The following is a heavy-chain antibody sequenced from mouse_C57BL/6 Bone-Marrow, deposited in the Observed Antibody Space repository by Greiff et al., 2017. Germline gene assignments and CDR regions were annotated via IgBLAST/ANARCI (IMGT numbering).Heavy chain of an antibody. CDR2: IDTSDSYT. V-gene: IGHV1-69*01. D-gene: IGHD3-2*02. CDR3: AREGMLSAWFAY. Sequence: VQLQQPGAELVMPGASVKLSCKASGYTFPSYWMHWVQQRPGQGLEWIGEIDTSDSYTNYNQKFKGKSTLTVDNSSSTAYMQLSILTSEDSAVYYCAREGMLSAWFAYWGQGTLVTVSA. CDR1: GYTFPSYW. J-gene: IGHJ3*01.